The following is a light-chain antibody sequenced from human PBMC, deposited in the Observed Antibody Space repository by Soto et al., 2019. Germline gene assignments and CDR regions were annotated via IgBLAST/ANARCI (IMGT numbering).Light chain of an antibody. Sequence: QSALTQPASVSGSPGQSITISCTGTSSDVGGYNYVSWYQQHPGKAPKLMIYDVSNRPSGVSNRFSGSKSGNTASLTISGLQAEDEADYHCSSYTSSSTPEVVFGGGTKVTVL. CDR2: DVS. CDR3: SSYTSSSTPEVV. J-gene: IGLJ2*01. V-gene: IGLV2-14*01. CDR1: SSDVGGYNY.